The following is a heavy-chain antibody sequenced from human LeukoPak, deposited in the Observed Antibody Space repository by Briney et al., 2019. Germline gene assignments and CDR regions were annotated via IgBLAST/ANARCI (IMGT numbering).Heavy chain of an antibody. CDR3: ARDGRAVNPFNAFDI. D-gene: IGHD4-17*01. V-gene: IGHV3-33*01. CDR1: GSTFINYG. J-gene: IGHJ3*02. Sequence: GRCLRLAWAAAGSTFINYGIQWVRQAPGRGLEWVAFIWYDGTDKYYADSVKGRFTISRDNSKNTLYLQMNSLRGEDTAVYYCARDGRAVNPFNAFDIWGQGTVVTVSP. CDR2: IWYDGTDK.